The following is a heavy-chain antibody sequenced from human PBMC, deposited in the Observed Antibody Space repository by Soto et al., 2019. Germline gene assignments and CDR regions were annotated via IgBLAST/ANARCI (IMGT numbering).Heavy chain of an antibody. CDR3: ARVSGSYYYGMDV. V-gene: IGHV4-4*02. CDR1: GGSISSSNC. CDR2: IYHSGST. Sequence: SETLSLTCAVSGGSISSSNCWSWVRQPPGKGLEWIGEIYHSGSTNFNPSHKSRVTISVDKSKNQFSLKLNSVTAADTAVYYCARVSGSYYYGMDVWGQGTTVTAP. J-gene: IGHJ6*02.